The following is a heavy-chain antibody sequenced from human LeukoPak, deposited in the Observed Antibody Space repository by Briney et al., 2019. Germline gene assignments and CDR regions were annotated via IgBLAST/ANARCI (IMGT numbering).Heavy chain of an antibody. J-gene: IGHJ4*02. CDR1: GGTFSSYA. Sequence: SVKVSCKASGGTFSSYAISWVRQAPGQGLEWMGGIIPIFGTANYAQKFQGRVTIAADESTSTAYMELSSLRSEDTAVYYCASPRYCSGGSCQYFDYWGQGTLVTVSS. D-gene: IGHD2-15*01. CDR3: ASPRYCSGGSCQYFDY. CDR2: IIPIFGTA. V-gene: IGHV1-69*13.